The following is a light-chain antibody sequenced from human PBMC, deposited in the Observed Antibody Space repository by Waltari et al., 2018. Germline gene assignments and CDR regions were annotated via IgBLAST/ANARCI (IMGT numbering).Light chain of an antibody. Sequence: DIQMTQSPSSVSASVGDTVTLTCRTSQSISNWVAWYQQKPGKAPNLLIYGASSLQSGVPPRFSGSGSGTDFTLTIRGLQPEDFAKYFCQQTNSFPWTFGQGTKVEV. CDR2: GAS. CDR1: QSISNW. CDR3: QQTNSFPWT. V-gene: IGKV1-12*01. J-gene: IGKJ1*01.